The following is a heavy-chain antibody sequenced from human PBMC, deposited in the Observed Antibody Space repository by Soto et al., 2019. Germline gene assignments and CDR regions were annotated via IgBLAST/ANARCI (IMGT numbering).Heavy chain of an antibody. CDR2: ISAYNGNT. CDR1: GGTFSSYT. D-gene: IGHD3-10*01. Sequence: ASVKVSCKASGGTFSSYTISWVRQAPGQGLEWMGWISAYNGNTNYAQKLQGRVTMTTDTSTSTAYMELRSLRSDDTAVYYCARVEVLLWFGELTHAFDIWGQGTMVTVSS. V-gene: IGHV1-18*01. CDR3: ARVEVLLWFGELTHAFDI. J-gene: IGHJ3*02.